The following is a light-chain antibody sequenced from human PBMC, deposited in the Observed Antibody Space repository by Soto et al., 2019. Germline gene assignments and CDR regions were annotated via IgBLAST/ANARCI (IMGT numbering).Light chain of an antibody. Sequence: QTVVTQPPSVSGAPGQRVTISCTGNNSNLGAGYDVPWYQQLPGAAPKLVIFGNRNRPSGVPERFTGSKSGTSASLAITGLQAEDEADYYCQAYDYSLTASVFGGGTKVTVL. CDR3: QAYDYSLTASV. CDR1: NSNLGAGYD. CDR2: GNR. V-gene: IGLV1-40*01. J-gene: IGLJ3*02.